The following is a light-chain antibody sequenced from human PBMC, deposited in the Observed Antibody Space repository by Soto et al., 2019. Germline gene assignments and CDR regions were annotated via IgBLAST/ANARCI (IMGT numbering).Light chain of an antibody. CDR3: GSYTSSTTWV. V-gene: IGLV2-14*01. CDR2: EVS. Sequence: QSALTQPASVSGSPGQSITISCTGTSTDIGGFNYVSWYQQHPGKAPRLIIYEVSNRPSGVSNRFSGSTSGNTTSLTITRPQAEDEADYYCGSYTSSTTWVFGGGTKLTVL. J-gene: IGLJ3*02. CDR1: STDIGGFNY.